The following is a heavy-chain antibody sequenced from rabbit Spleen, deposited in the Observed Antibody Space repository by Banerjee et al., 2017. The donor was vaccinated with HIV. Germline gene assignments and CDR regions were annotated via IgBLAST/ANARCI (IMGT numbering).Heavy chain of an antibody. CDR2: IDPVFGIT. D-gene: IGHD7-1*01. CDR1: GFTLSSYY. V-gene: IGHV1S7*01. CDR3: VREAGYAGYGDGNL. J-gene: IGHJ4*01. Sequence: QSLEESGGGLVQPGGSLKLSCTASGFTLSSYYMNWVRQAPGKGLEWIGYIDPVFGITYYANWVNGRFTISSHNAQNTLYLQLNSLTTADTATYFCVREAGYAGYGDGNLWGPGTLVTVS.